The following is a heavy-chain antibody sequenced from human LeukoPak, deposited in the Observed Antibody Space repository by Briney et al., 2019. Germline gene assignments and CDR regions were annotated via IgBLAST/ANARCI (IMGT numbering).Heavy chain of an antibody. D-gene: IGHD3-3*01. CDR3: ASRSYDFWSGYHTNSDAFDI. J-gene: IGHJ3*02. Sequence: SETLSLTCTVSGVSISSSSYYWGWIRQPPGKGLEWIGSIYYSGSTYYNPSLKSRVTISVDTSKNQFSLKLSSVTAADTAVYYCASRSYDFWSGYHTNSDAFDIWGQGTMVTVSS. CDR1: GVSISSSSYY. CDR2: IYYSGST. V-gene: IGHV4-39*01.